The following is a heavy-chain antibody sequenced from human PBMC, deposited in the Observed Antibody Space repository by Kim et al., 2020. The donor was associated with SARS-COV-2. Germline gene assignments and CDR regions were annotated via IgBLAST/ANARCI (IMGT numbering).Heavy chain of an antibody. Sequence: DGIVKNYVDCVKGRYTISRDNAQSSVHLQMNSLRAEDTAIYYCASTASVSYWGQGTLVTVSS. CDR3: ASTASVSY. V-gene: IGHV3-7*01. J-gene: IGHJ4*02. D-gene: IGHD5-18*01. CDR2: DGIVK.